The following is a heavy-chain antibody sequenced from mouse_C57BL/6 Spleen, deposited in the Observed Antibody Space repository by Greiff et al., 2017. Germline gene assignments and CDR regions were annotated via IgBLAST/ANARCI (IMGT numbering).Heavy chain of an antibody. V-gene: IGHV5-9-1*02. Sequence: EVQRVESGEGLVKPGGSLKLSCAASGFTFSSYAMSWVRQTPEKRLEWVAYISSGGDYIYYADTVKGRFTISRDNARNTLYLQMRSLKSEDTAMYYCTRGAYYGSSPYAMDYWGQGTSVTVSS. CDR2: ISSGGDYI. CDR3: TRGAYYGSSPYAMDY. CDR1: GFTFSSYA. J-gene: IGHJ4*01. D-gene: IGHD1-1*01.